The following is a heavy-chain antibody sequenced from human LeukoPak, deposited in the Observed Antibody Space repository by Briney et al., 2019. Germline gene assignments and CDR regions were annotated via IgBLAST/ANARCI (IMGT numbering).Heavy chain of an antibody. CDR1: GYTFASYG. D-gene: IGHD2/OR15-2a*01. Sequence: ASVKVSCKASGYTFASYGISWVRQAPGQGLEWMGWISGFNGNTNHAQNLQDRVTMTTDTSTSTAYMELRSLRSDDTAVYSCARVPNQYCTSRCYYTAFDIWGQGTMVTVSS. J-gene: IGHJ3*02. V-gene: IGHV1-18*01. CDR2: ISGFNGNT. CDR3: ARVPNQYCTSRCYYTAFDI.